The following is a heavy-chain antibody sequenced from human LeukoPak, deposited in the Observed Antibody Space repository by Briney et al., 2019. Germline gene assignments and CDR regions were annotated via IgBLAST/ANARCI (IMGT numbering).Heavy chain of an antibody. CDR2: IYTSGST. CDR1: GGSISSYY. V-gene: IGHV4-4*07. J-gene: IGHJ5*02. CDR3: ARAPSLLGANWFDP. Sequence: SETLSLTCTVSGGSISSYYWSWIRQPAGKGLEWIGRIYTSGSTNYNPSLKSRVTISVDTSKNQFSLKLSSVTAADTAVYYCARAPSLLGANWFDPWGQGTLVTVSS. D-gene: IGHD3-10*01.